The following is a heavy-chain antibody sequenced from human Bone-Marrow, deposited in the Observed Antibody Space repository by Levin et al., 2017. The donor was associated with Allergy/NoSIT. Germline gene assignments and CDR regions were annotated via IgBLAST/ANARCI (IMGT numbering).Heavy chain of an antibody. V-gene: IGHV4-34*01. CDR3: ASRFCSSTSCDFDY. Sequence: SETLSLTCAVSGGAFSGYFWTWIRQSPGKGLEWIGEINHSGTTTYNPSLKSRVTLSVDTSNNQFSLELTSVTAADTAVYYCASRFCSSTSCDFDYWGQGTLVTVSP. CDR1: GGAFSGYF. CDR2: INHSGTT. D-gene: IGHD2-2*01. J-gene: IGHJ4*02.